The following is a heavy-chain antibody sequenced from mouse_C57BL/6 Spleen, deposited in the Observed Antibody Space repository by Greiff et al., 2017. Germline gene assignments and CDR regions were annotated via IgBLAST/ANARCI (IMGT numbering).Heavy chain of an antibody. Sequence: VHLVESGPGLVPPSQSLSITCTVSGFSLTSYGVHWVRQPPGKGLEWLGVIWSGGSTDYNASLISRLSISKDNSKSQVFFKMNSLQADDTAIYYCDRNYDDDGGWFAYWGQGTLVTVSA. CDR3: DRNYDDDGGWFAY. V-gene: IGHV2-2*01. CDR1: GFSLTSYG. D-gene: IGHD2-4*01. J-gene: IGHJ3*01. CDR2: IWSGGST.